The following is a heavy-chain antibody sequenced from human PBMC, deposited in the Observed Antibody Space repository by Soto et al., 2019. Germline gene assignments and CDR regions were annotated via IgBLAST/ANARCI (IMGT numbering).Heavy chain of an antibody. CDR2: IYYSGST. D-gene: IGHD3-22*01. J-gene: IGHJ5*02. CDR3: AIGIYSSGYYLYSAS. V-gene: IGHV4-59*01. CDR1: GGSISSYY. Sequence: SETLSLTCTVSGGSISSYYWSWIRQPPGKGLEWIGYIYYSGSTNYNPSLKSRVTISVDTSKNQFSLKLSSVTAADTAFYYCAIGIYSSGYYLYSASWGQGTLVTGSS.